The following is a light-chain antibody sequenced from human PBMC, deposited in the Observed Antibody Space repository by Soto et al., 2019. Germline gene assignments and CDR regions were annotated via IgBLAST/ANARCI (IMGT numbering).Light chain of an antibody. CDR1: QSINIY. J-gene: IGKJ2*01. CDR2: QAS. Sequence: DIQMTQSPSTLSASVGDRVTITCRASQSINIYLAWYRQKPGKAPELLIYQASILEPGVPSRFSGRGSGTEFTLTISSLQPDDFATYYCQQYSRYSAFGQGTKVDI. V-gene: IGKV1-5*03. CDR3: QQYSRYSA.